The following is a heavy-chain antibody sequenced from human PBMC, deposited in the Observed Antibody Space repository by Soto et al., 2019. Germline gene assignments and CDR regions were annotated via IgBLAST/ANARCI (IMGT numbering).Heavy chain of an antibody. CDR2: IYPGDSDT. CDR1: GYSFTSYW. Sequence: GESLKISCKGSGYSFTSYWIGWVRQMPGKGLEWMGIIYPGDSDTRYSPSFQGQVTISADKSISTAYLQWSSLKASDTAMYYCPRNINDYSNNRPLDGKDVSSQRTTVTVS. J-gene: IGHJ6*02. V-gene: IGHV5-51*01. CDR3: PRNINDYSNNRPLDGKDV. D-gene: IGHD4-4*01.